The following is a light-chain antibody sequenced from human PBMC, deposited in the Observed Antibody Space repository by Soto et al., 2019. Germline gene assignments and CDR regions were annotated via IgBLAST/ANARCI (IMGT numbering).Light chain of an antibody. V-gene: IGKV3-20*01. CDR1: QSLTNSY. Sequence: EIVLTQTPYTLSFSPVNRSTLSFMASQSLTNSYIAWYQVKPGQAPRLLIYDTSSRATGIPDRFSGSGSGTDFTLTITRLEPEDFAVFYCQQYGTSEIIFGQGTRLEIK. J-gene: IGKJ5*01. CDR3: QQYGTSEII. CDR2: DTS.